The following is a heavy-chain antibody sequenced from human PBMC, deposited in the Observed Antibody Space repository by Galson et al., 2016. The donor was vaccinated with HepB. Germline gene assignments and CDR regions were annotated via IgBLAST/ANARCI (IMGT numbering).Heavy chain of an antibody. D-gene: IGHD1/OR15-1a*01. V-gene: IGHV1-2*06. J-gene: IGHJ4*02. CDR2: INPNSGGT. Sequence: SVKVSCKASGYTFTGYYIDWVRQAPGQGLEWMGRINPNSGGTKYVQKFQGRVTMTRDTSISTAYMELSRLRFDDTAVYYCAVVLNKSMGDYWGQGTLVTVSS. CDR3: AVVLNKSMGDY. CDR1: GYTFTGYY.